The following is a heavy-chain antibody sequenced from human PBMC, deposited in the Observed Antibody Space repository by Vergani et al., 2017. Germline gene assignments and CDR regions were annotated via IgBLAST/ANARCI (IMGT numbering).Heavy chain of an antibody. CDR1: GFTFSSYG. CDR2: IWYDGSNK. J-gene: IGHJ4*02. D-gene: IGHD6-19*01. CDR3: ARELVAGTKEIDY. V-gene: IGHV3-33*01. Sequence: QVQLVESGGGVVQPGRSLRLSCAASGFTFSSYGMHWVRQAPGKGLEWVAVIWYDGSNKYYADSVKGRFTISRDNVRNLVFLEMHDLRVADTAVYYCARELVAGTKEIDYWGQGTLVTVSS.